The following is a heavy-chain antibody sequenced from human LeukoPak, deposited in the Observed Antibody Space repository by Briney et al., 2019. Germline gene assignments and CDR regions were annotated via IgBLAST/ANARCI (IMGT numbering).Heavy chain of an antibody. Sequence: PGGSLRLSCAASGFPFTGYWMTWVRQAPGKGLEWVANIKEDGTQTHYVDSVKGRFTISRDNAQNSLYLQMNSLRAEDTAVYYCASHGNWRFDHWGQGTLDTVSS. J-gene: IGHJ4*02. CDR1: GFPFTGYW. D-gene: IGHD1-20*01. V-gene: IGHV3-7*01. CDR3: ASHGNWRFDH. CDR2: IKEDGTQT.